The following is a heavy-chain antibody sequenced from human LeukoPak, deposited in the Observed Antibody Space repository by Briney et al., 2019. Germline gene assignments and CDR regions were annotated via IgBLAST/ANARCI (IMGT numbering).Heavy chain of an antibody. V-gene: IGHV4-34*01. J-gene: IGHJ4*02. D-gene: IGHD1-26*01. Sequence: SETLSLTCAVYGGSFSGYYWSWIRQPPGKGLEWIGEINHSGSTNYNPSLKSRVTISVDTSKNQFSLKLSSVTAADTAVYYCARRRYSGSSQHFDYWGQGTLVTVSS. CDR3: ARRRYSGSSQHFDY. CDR2: INHSGST. CDR1: GGSFSGYY.